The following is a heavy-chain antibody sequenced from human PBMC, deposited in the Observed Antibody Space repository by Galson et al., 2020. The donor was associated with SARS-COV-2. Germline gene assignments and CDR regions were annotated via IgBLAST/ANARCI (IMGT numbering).Heavy chain of an antibody. CDR3: ARVYSGRFYY. CDR1: GYTFTTYD. J-gene: IGHJ4*01. V-gene: IGHV1-18*04. Sequence: ASVKVSCKDSGYTFTTYDISWVRQAPGQGLEWMGWISGYNGHTNYAQKLQGRVTMTTDTSTSTAYMELRSLRSDDTAVYYCARVYSGRFYYWGHGTLVSVPS. CDR2: ISGYNGHT. D-gene: IGHD3-10*02.